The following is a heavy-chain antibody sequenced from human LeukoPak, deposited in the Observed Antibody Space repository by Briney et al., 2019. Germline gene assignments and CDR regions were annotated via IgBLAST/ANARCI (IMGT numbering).Heavy chain of an antibody. D-gene: IGHD2-15*01. CDR2: IIPIFGTA. V-gene: IGHV1-69*06. J-gene: IGHJ4*02. Sequence: ASVKVSCKASGGTFSSYAISWVRQAPGQGLEWMGGIIPIFGTANYAQKFQGRVAITADKSTSTAYMELSSLRSEDTAVYYCAIVVVAGSFDHWGQGTLVTVSS. CDR3: AIVVVAGSFDH. CDR1: GGTFSSYA.